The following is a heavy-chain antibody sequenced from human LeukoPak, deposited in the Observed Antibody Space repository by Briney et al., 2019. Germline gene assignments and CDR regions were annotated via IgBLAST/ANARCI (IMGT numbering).Heavy chain of an antibody. J-gene: IGHJ4*02. Sequence: PGGSLRLSCVGSGFTFSSYEMNWVRQAPGKGLEWLSYIGSSDSTTHYADSVKGRITISRDNAKNSLYLQMNSLRVEDTAVYYCAKSRRSGWYYLIGYWGQGTLVTVSS. V-gene: IGHV3-48*03. D-gene: IGHD6-19*01. CDR2: IGSSDSTT. CDR1: GFTFSSYE. CDR3: AKSRRSGWYYLIGY.